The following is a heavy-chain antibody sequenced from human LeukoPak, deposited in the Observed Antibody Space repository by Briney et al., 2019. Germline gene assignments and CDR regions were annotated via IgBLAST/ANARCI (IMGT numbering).Heavy chain of an antibody. CDR3: ARELMAGYSSSWQVDY. V-gene: IGHV3-11*04. Sequence: YMSWIRQAPGKGLEWVSYISSSGSTIYYADSVKGRFTISRDNAKNSLYLQMNSLRAEDTAVYYCARELMAGYSSSWQVDYWGQGTLVTVSS. CDR2: ISSSGSTI. D-gene: IGHD6-13*01. J-gene: IGHJ4*02. CDR1: Y.